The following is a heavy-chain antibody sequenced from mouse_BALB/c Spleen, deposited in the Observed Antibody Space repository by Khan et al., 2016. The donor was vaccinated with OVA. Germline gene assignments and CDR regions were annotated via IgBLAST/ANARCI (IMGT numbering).Heavy chain of an antibody. CDR1: GFTFSDYG. D-gene: IGHD1-2*01. J-gene: IGHJ3*01. CDR2: ISDLAYTF. CDR3: ARGGGTASFAY. V-gene: IGHV5-15*02. Sequence: EVKLVESGGGLVQPGGSRKLSCAASGFTFSDYGMAWVRQAPGKGPEWVAFISDLAYTFYYADTVTGRFTLSRENAKNTLYLEMSSLRSGDTAMYYCARGGGTASFAYWGQGTLVTVSA.